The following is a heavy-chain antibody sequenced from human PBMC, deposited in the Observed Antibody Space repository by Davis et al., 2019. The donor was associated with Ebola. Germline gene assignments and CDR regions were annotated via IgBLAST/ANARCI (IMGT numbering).Heavy chain of an antibody. CDR1: GGSISSSNW. V-gene: IGHV4-4*02. D-gene: IGHD4-11*01. CDR2: INHSGST. Sequence: MPSETLSLTCAVSGGSISSSNWWSWVRQPPGKGLEWIGEINHSGSTNYNPSLKSRVTISVDTSKNQFSLKLSSVTAADTAVYYCARGKVSNYVPYYYYGMDVWGQGTTVTVSS. CDR3: ARGKVSNYVPYYYYGMDV. J-gene: IGHJ6*02.